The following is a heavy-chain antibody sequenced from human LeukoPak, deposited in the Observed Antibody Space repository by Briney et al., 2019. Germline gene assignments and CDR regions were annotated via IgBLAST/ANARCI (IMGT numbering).Heavy chain of an antibody. V-gene: IGHV4-34*01. CDR2: INHSGST. J-gene: IGHJ4*02. D-gene: IGHD3-22*01. CDR3: ARALDSSGYYYLVFDY. Sequence: SETLSLTCAVYGGSFSGYYWSWIRRPPGKGLEWIGEINHSGSTYYNPSLKSRVTISVDTSKNQFSLKLNSVTAADTAVYYCARALDSSGYYYLVFDYWGQGTLVTVSS. CDR1: GGSFSGYY.